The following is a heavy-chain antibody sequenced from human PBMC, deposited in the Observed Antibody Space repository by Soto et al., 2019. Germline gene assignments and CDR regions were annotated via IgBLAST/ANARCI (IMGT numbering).Heavy chain of an antibody. CDR3: ARGRITMVRGVSGTFDI. J-gene: IGHJ3*02. Sequence: PGESLKISCKGSGYSFTSYWIGWVRQMPGKGLEWMGIIYPGDSDTRYSPSFQGQVTISADKSISTAYLQWSSLKASDTAMYYCARGRITMVRGVSGTFDIWGQGTMVTVSS. CDR2: IYPGDSDT. CDR1: GYSFTSYW. D-gene: IGHD3-10*01. V-gene: IGHV5-51*01.